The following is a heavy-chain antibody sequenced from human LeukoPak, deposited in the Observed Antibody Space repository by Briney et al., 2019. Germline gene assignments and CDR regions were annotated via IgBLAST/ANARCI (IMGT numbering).Heavy chain of an antibody. CDR1: GGTFSSYA. V-gene: IGHV1-69*04. J-gene: IGHJ6*02. CDR2: IIPILGIA. CDR3: ARIYLGRIAARPLTANYYGMDV. Sequence: GASVKVSCKASGGTFSSYAISWVRQAPGQGLEWMGRIIPILGIANYAQKFQGRVTITADKSTSTAYMELSSLRSEDTAVYYCARIYLGRIAARPLTANYYGMDVWGQGTTVTVSS. D-gene: IGHD6-6*01.